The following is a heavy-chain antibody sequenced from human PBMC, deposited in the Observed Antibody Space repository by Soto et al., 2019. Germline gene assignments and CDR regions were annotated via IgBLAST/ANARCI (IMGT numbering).Heavy chain of an antibody. CDR2: IYHSGST. CDR3: ARLYDFWSGYYYDSSGSPSYYGMDV. CDR1: GGSISSSNW. Sequence: SETLSLTCAVSGGSISSSNWWSWVRQPPGKGLEWIGEIYHSGSTNYNPSLKSRVTISVDKSKNQFSLKLSSVTAADTAVYYCARLYDFWSGYYYDSSGSPSYYGMDVWGQGTTVTVSS. V-gene: IGHV4-4*02. D-gene: IGHD3-3*01. J-gene: IGHJ6*02.